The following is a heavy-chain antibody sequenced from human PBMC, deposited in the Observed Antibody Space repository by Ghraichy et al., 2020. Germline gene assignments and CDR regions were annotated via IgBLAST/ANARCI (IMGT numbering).Heavy chain of an antibody. CDR2: IYPGDSDT. V-gene: IGHV5-51*01. Sequence: GESLNISCKGSGYSFTSYWIGWVRQMPGKGLEWMGIIYPGDSDTRYSPSFQGQVTISADKSISTAYLQWSSLKASDTAMYYCARHSYSYGPGLLFDYWGQGTLVTVSS. J-gene: IGHJ4*02. CDR3: ARHSYSYGPGLLFDY. CDR1: GYSFTSYW. D-gene: IGHD5-18*01.